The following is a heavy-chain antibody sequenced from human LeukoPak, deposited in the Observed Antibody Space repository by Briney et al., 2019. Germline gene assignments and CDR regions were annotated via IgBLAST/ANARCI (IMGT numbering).Heavy chain of an antibody. CDR3: ARVGRFYDILTVADAFDI. V-gene: IGHV1-3*03. CDR2: INAGNGNT. D-gene: IGHD3-9*01. CDR1: GYTFTSYD. Sequence: ASVKVSCKASGYTFTSYDINWVRQAPGQRLEWMGWINAGNGNTKYSQEFQGRVTITADKSTSTAYMELSSLRSEDTAVYYCARVGRFYDILTVADAFDIWGQGTMVTVSS. J-gene: IGHJ3*02.